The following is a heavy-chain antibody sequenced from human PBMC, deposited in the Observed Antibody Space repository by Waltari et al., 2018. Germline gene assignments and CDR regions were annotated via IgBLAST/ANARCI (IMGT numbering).Heavy chain of an antibody. CDR2: IYYSGST. CDR1: GGSISSYY. D-gene: IGHD3-3*01. CDR3: ARGYDFWSGYYTAFDY. Sequence: QVQLQESGPGLVKPSETLSLTCTVSGGSISSYYWSWIRQHPGKGLEWIGYIYYSGSTNYNPSLKSRVTISVDTSKNQFSLKLSSVTAADTAVYYCARGYDFWSGYYTAFDYWGQGTLVTVSS. J-gene: IGHJ4*02. V-gene: IGHV4-59*08.